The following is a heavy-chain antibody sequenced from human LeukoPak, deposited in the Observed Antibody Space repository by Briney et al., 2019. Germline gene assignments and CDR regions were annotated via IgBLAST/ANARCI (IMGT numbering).Heavy chain of an antibody. CDR2: IIPILGIA. Sequence: ASVKVSCKASGGTFSSYAISWVRQAPGQGLEWMGRIIPILGIANYAQKFQGRVTITADKSTSTAYMELSSLRSEDTAVYYCARDLDYYDSSGYYYSFVDYWGREPWSPSPQ. CDR3: ARDLDYYDSSGYYYSFVDY. J-gene: IGHJ4*02. D-gene: IGHD3-22*01. CDR1: GGTFSSYA. V-gene: IGHV1-69*04.